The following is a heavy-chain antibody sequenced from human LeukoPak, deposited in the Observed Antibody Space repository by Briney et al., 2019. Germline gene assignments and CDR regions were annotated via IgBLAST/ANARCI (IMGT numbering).Heavy chain of an antibody. J-gene: IGHJ4*02. V-gene: IGHV1-18*01. D-gene: IGHD3-10*01. CDR2: ISAYNGNT. CDR3: ARSVSGSSPSYFDC. CDR1: GYIFTTYG. Sequence: ASVKVSCKASGYIFTTYGISWVRQAPGQGLEWMGWISAYNGNTNYAQKLQGGVTMTTDTSTSTAYLELRSLRSDDTAVYYCARSVSGSSPSYFDCWGQGTLVTVSS.